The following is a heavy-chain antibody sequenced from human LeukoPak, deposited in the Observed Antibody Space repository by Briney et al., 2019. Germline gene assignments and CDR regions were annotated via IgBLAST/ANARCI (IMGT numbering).Heavy chain of an antibody. V-gene: IGHV6-1*01. CDR1: GNSVSSDSAA. Sequence: SQTLSLTCAISGNSVSSDSAAWNWIRQSPSRGLEWLGRTYYRSKWYNDYSAFVKSRIIINPDTSKNQFSLQLNSVTPEDTAVYYCARAVAGTEGWFNTWGQGTLVTVSS. CDR2: TYYRSKWYN. J-gene: IGHJ5*02. D-gene: IGHD1-1*01. CDR3: ARAVAGTEGWFNT.